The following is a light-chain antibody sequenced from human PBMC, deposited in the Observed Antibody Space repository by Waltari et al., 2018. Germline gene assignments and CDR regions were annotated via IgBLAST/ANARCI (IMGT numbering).Light chain of an antibody. CDR3: HLYGSSPFT. Sequence: EIVLTQSPGTLSLSPGEKVTLSCRASQSVGLKYLAWYQQKPGQGPRLLIYGASIRATGIPDRFSGSGSGTDFSLSISGVEPEDFAVYYCHLYGSSPFTFGQGTNLEI. V-gene: IGKV3-20*01. CDR1: QSVGLKY. CDR2: GAS. J-gene: IGKJ2*01.